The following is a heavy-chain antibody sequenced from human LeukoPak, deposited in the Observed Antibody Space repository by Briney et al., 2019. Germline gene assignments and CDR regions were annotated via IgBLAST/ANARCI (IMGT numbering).Heavy chain of an antibody. J-gene: IGHJ4*02. V-gene: IGHV3-30*02. CDR3: TTAGTYYYDSSGYSPLDY. D-gene: IGHD3-22*01. Sequence: GGSLRLSCAASGFTFSSYGMHWVRQAPGKGLEWVAFIRYDGSNKYYADSVKGRFTISRDNSKNTLYLQMNSLRAEDTAVYYCTTAGTYYYDSSGYSPLDYWGQGTLVTVSS. CDR2: IRYDGSNK. CDR1: GFTFSSYG.